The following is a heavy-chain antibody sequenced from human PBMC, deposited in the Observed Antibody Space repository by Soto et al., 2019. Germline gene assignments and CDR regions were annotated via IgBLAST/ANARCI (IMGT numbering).Heavy chain of an antibody. J-gene: IGHJ4*02. Sequence: QITLKESGPTLVKPTQTLTLTCTFSGFSLTTRGVGVGWIRQPPGKALEWLALISWDDDEGYSPSLKSRRTTTXDXTKYPVVLTMTTMDPVDTATYYCARRPRGFSYYVDYWGQGTLVPAS. CDR2: ISWDDDE. CDR1: GFSLTTRGVG. D-gene: IGHD3-10*01. CDR3: ARRPRGFSYYVDY. V-gene: IGHV2-5*02.